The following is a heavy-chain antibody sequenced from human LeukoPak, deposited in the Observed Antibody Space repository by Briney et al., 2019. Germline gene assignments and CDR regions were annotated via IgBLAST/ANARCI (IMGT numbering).Heavy chain of an antibody. Sequence: PSETLSLTCTVSGGSISSGGYYWSWIRQHPGKGLEWIGYIYYSGSTYYNPSLKSRVTISVDTSKNQFSLKLSSVTAADTAVYYCARWTRYCSSTSCYPNWFDPWGQGTLVTVSS. CDR3: ARWTRYCSSTSCYPNWFDP. J-gene: IGHJ5*02. V-gene: IGHV4-31*03. D-gene: IGHD2-2*01. CDR1: GGSISSGGYY. CDR2: IYYSGST.